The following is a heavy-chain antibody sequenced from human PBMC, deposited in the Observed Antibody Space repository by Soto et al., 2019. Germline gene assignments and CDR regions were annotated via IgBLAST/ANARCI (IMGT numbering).Heavy chain of an antibody. CDR3: ARAVAAGRRRANWFDP. CDR2: IYYSGST. CDR1: GGSISSYY. J-gene: IGHJ5*02. Sequence: NPSETLSLTCTVSGGSISSYYWSWIRQPPGKGLEWIGYIYYSGSTNYNPSLKSRVTISVDTSKNQFSLKLSSVTAADTAVYYCARAVAAGRRRANWFDPWGQGTLVTVSS. D-gene: IGHD6-13*01. V-gene: IGHV4-59*01.